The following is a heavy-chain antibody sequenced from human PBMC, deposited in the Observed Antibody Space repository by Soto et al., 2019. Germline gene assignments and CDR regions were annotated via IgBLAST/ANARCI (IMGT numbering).Heavy chain of an antibody. CDR3: ARDRGYGTPFDY. V-gene: IGHV3-74*03. D-gene: IGHD5-12*01. CDR1: GFTFSSYW. J-gene: IGHJ4*02. Sequence: EVQLVESGGGLVQPGGSLRLSCAASGFTFSSYWIHWVRQAPGKGPVWVSRINNDGSSAKYADSVKGPFTISRDNAKNTLYLQMNSLRAEDTAVYYCARDRGYGTPFDYWGQGTLVTVSS. CDR2: INNDGSSA.